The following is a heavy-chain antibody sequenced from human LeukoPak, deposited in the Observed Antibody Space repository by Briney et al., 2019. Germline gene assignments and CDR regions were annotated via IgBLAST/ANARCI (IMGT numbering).Heavy chain of an antibody. J-gene: IGHJ4*02. Sequence: RGESLKISCKGSGYSFTSYWIGWVRQMPGKGLEWMGIINPGDSDTRYSPSFQGQVTISADKSISTAYLQWSSLKASDTAMYYCARTSGDRDGNALYFDYWGQGTLVTVSS. CDR3: ARTSGDRDGNALYFDY. CDR2: INPGDSDT. CDR1: GYSFTSYW. D-gene: IGHD4-23*01. V-gene: IGHV5-51*01.